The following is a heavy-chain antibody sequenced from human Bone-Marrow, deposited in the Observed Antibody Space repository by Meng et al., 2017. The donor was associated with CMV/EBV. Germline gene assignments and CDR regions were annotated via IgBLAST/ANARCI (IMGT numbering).Heavy chain of an antibody. V-gene: IGHV1-46*01. CDR3: ARDWFGELYWFDP. D-gene: IGHD3-10*01. Sequence: ASVKVSCKASGYTFTSYDINWVRQAPGQGLEWMGIINPSGGSTSYAQKFQGRVTMTRDTSISTAYMELSRLRSDDTAVYYCARDWFGELYWFDPWGQGTLVTVSS. J-gene: IGHJ5*02. CDR2: INPSGGST. CDR1: GYTFTSYD.